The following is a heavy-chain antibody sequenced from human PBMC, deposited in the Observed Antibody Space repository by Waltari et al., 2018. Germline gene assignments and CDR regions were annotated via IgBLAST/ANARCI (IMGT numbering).Heavy chain of an antibody. CDR3: AKDRLLWFGELLDYWYFDL. CDR1: GFTFSSYG. V-gene: IGHV3-23*04. Sequence: VQLVESGGGVVQPGRSLRLSCAASGFTFSSYGMHWVRQAPGQGLEWVSAISGSGGSTYYADSVKGRFTISRDNSKNTLYLQMNSLRAEDTAVYYCAKDRLLWFGELLDYWYFDLWGRGTLVTVSS. CDR2: ISGSGGST. J-gene: IGHJ2*01. D-gene: IGHD3-10*01.